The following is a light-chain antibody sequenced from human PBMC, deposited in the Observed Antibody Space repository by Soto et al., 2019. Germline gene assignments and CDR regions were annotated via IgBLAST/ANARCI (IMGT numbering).Light chain of an antibody. Sequence: TQMTQSPSTLSASVGDSVSITCRASRDIGTGLAWFQQKPGRAPNLLIYRASTLARGVPSRFSGSGSGTECTLTISSLQPDDFATYYCQRHETYPLAFGGGTKVDI. CDR3: QRHETYPLA. CDR2: RAS. J-gene: IGKJ4*01. V-gene: IGKV1-5*03. CDR1: RDIGTG.